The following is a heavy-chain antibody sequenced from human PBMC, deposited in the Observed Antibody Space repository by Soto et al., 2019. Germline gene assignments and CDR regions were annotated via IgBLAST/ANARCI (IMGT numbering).Heavy chain of an antibody. CDR2: IKGDGTT. CDR1: LFSLNGYW. V-gene: IGHV3-74*01. J-gene: IGHJ6*02. Sequence: SLGLSCVASLFSLNGYWMHWVRQAPGEGLVWVSHIKGDGTTHYADSVKGRFTISRDNAKNTLYLQMDSLRAEDTSIYYCTRDTYYGMDVWGQGTTVTVSS. CDR3: TRDTYYGMDV.